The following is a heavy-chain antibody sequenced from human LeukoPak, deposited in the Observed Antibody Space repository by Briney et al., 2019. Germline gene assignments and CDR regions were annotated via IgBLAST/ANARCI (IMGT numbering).Heavy chain of an antibody. V-gene: IGHV3-23*01. CDR1: GFTFSSYA. Sequence: PGVSLRLSCAASGFTFSSYAMNWVRQAPGKGLEWVSGISGSGDTTYDADSVRGRFTISRDNSKNTLYLQINSLRAEDTAVYYCAKRGGYSYGFDYWGQGTLVTVSS. CDR3: AKRGGYSYGFDY. CDR2: ISGSGDTT. D-gene: IGHD5-18*01. J-gene: IGHJ4*02.